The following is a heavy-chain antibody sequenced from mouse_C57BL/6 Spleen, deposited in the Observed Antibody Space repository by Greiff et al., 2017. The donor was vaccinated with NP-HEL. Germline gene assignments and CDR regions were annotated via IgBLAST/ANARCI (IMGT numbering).Heavy chain of an antibody. Sequence: VQLQQPGAELVKPGASVKLSCKASGYTFTSYWMQWVKQRPGQGLEWIGEIDPSDSYTNYNQKFKGKATLTVDTSSSTAYMQLSSLTSEDSAVYYCARSGNYYGSSPWFAYWGQGTLVTVSA. CDR1: GYTFTSYW. D-gene: IGHD1-1*01. CDR2: IDPSDSYT. J-gene: IGHJ3*01. V-gene: IGHV1-50*01. CDR3: ARSGNYYGSSPWFAY.